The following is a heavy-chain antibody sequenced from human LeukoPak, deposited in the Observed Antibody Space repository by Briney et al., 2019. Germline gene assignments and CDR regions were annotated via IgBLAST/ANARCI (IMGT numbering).Heavy chain of an antibody. V-gene: IGHV1-18*01. J-gene: IGHJ5*02. CDR3: ARDQAPLLWFGESPLNWFDP. Sequence: ASVKVSCKASGYTFTSYGISWVRQAPGQGPEWMGWNSAYNGNTNYAQKLQGRVTMTTGTSTSTAYMELRSLRSDDTAVYYCARDQAPLLWFGESPLNWFDPWGQGTLVTVSS. CDR1: GYTFTSYG. CDR2: NSAYNGNT. D-gene: IGHD3-10*01.